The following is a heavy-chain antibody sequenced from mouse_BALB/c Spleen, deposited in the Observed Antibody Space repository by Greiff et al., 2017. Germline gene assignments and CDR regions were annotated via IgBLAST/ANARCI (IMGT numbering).Heavy chain of an antibody. CDR2: IYPGNSDT. CDR1: GYTFTSYW. D-gene: IGHD4-1*01. V-gene: IGHV1-5*01. Sequence: EVQLQQSGTVLARPGASVKMSCKASGYTFTSYWMHWVKQRPGQGLEWIGAIYPGNSDTSYNQKFKGKAKLTAVTSTSTAYMELSSLTNEDSAVYYCTRYWGFYYAMDYWGQGTSVTVSS. J-gene: IGHJ4*01. CDR3: TRYWGFYYAMDY.